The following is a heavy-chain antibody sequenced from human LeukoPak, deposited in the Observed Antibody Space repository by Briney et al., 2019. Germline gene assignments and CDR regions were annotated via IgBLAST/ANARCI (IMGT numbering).Heavy chain of an antibody. D-gene: IGHD3-22*01. Sequence: PSETLSLTCAVYGGSFSGYYWSWIRQPPGKGLEWIGEIKHSGSTNYNPSRKSRVTISVDTSKNQFSRKLRPVTAADTAVYSCASGGDSLMIVVVPFDYWGQGTLVTVSS. V-gene: IGHV4-34*01. J-gene: IGHJ4*02. CDR3: ASGGDSLMIVVVPFDY. CDR1: GGSFSGYY. CDR2: IKHSGST.